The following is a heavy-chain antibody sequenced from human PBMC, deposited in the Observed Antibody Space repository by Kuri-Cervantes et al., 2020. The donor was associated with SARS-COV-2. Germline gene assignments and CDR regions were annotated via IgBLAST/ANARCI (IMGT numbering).Heavy chain of an antibody. Sequence: GGSLRLSCAASGFTFGDYYMTWIRQAPGKGLEWVSYISNSGSYTNYADSVKGRFTISRDNAKNSLYLQMNSLRAEDTAVYYCARDWLRGGFDYWGQGTLVTVSS. J-gene: IGHJ4*02. CDR1: GFTFGDYY. CDR3: ARDWLRGGFDY. D-gene: IGHD3-9*01. V-gene: IGHV3-11*05. CDR2: ISNSGSYT.